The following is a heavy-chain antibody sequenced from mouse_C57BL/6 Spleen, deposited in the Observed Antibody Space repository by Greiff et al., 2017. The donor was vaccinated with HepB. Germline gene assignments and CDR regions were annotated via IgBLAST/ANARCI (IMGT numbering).Heavy chain of an antibody. V-gene: IGHV1-63*01. CDR2: IYPGGGYT. CDR1: GYTFTNYW. CDR3: ARTGTSYFDY. J-gene: IGHJ2*01. D-gene: IGHD4-1*01. Sequence: VKLVESGAELVRPGTSVKMSCKASGYTFTNYWIGWAKQRPGHGLEWIGDIYPGGGYTNYNEKFKGKATLTADKSSSTAYMQFSSLTSEDSAIYYCARTGTSYFDYWGQGTTLTVSS.